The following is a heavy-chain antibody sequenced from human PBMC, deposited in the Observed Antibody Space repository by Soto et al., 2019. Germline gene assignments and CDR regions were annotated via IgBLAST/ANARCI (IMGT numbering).Heavy chain of an antibody. D-gene: IGHD3-3*01. CDR3: TRQLELHNAYYDFWSGSDY. J-gene: IGHJ4*02. CDR2: IRSKANSYAT. V-gene: IGHV3-73*01. CDR1: GFTFSGSA. Sequence: GVSLRLSCAASGFTFSGSAMHWVRQASGKWLEWVGRIRSKANSYATAYAASVKGRFTISRDDSKNTAYLQMNSLKTEDTAVYYCTRQLELHNAYYDFWSGSDYRGQGTLVTVSS.